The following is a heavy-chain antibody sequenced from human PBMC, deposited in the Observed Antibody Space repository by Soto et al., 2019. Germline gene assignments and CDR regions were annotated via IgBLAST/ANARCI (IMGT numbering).Heavy chain of an antibody. V-gene: IGHV4-59*01. CDR2: IYNSGDT. D-gene: IGHD6-6*01. CDR3: AGGHSSHLVDY. J-gene: IGHJ4*02. Sequence: SLSLTCSVSGGSISSDYWSWIRQPPDKGLEWSGYIYNSGDTNFNPSVQSRVSMSVDTSKNEFSLKMTSVTAADTAVYYCAGGHSSHLVDYWGQGT. CDR1: GGSISSDY.